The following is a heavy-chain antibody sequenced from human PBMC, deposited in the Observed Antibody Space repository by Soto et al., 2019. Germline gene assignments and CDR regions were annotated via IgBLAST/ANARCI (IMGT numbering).Heavy chain of an antibody. CDR3: AKDRGSGSYAANYYYYGMDV. V-gene: IGHV3-9*01. Sequence: PGGSLRLSCAASGFTFDDYAMHWVRQAPGKGLEWVSGISWNSGSIGYADSVKGRFTISRDNAKNSLYLQMNSLRAEDTALYYCAKDRGSGSYAANYYYYGMDVWGQGTTVTV. CDR2: ISWNSGSI. J-gene: IGHJ6*02. D-gene: IGHD3-10*01. CDR1: GFTFDDYA.